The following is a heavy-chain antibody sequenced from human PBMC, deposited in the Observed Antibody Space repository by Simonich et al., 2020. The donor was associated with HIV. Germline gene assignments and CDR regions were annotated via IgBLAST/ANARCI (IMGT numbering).Heavy chain of an antibody. CDR1: GLTFSSSW. CDR3: ARDRGYDAFDI. D-gene: IGHD3-10*01. CDR2: IKEDGSEK. V-gene: IGHV3-7*01. J-gene: IGHJ3*02. Sequence: EVQLVESGGGLVQPGGSLRLSCAASGLTFSSSWMTWVRQAPGQGLEWVANIKEDGSEKYYVDSVKGRFTISRDNAKNSLDLQMNSLRVEDTAVYYCARDRGYDAFDIWGLGTTVTVSS.